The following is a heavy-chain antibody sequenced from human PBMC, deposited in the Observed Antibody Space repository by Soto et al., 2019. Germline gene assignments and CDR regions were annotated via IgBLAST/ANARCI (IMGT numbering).Heavy chain of an antibody. CDR2: INPNSGDT. CDR3: ARGLRTGNYGMDV. J-gene: IGHJ6*02. D-gene: IGHD2-15*01. CDR1: GYTFTGYY. Sequence: ASVKVSCKASGYTFTGYYVHWVRQAPGQGLEWMGWINPNSGDTYLAQRFQGRVTMNRDTSIGTAYMELTSLRSEDTAVYYCARGLRTGNYGMDVWGQGTTVTVSS. V-gene: IGHV1-2*02.